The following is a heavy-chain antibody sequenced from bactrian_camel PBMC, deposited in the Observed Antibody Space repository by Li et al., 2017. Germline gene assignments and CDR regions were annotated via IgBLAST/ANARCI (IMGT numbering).Heavy chain of an antibody. J-gene: IGHJ4*01. CDR2: IASDGRT. V-gene: IGHV3S53*01. D-gene: IGHD5*01. CDR1: RLPYGSC. CDR3: AADGGLSDCSSSFQNYEYNF. Sequence: HVQLVESGGGSVQAGGSLRLSCTASRLPYGSCMGWFRQAPGEKPEGVAQIASDGRTSYAHSVKGRFTISQDNTKNTVFLQMNNLKPEDTGMYYCAADGGLSDCSSSFQNYEYNFWGRGTQVTVS.